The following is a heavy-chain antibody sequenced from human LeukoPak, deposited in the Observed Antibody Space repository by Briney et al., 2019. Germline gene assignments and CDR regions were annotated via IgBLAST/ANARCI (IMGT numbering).Heavy chain of an antibody. J-gene: IGHJ6*02. CDR1: GGTFSSYA. CDR2: IIPIFGTA. D-gene: IGHD3-22*01. CDR3: AREYYYDSSGYSLLYYYYGMDV. V-gene: IGHV1-69*13. Sequence: SVKVSCKASGGTFSSYAISWVRQAPGQGLEWMGGIIPIFGTANYAQKFQGRVTITADESTSTAYMELSSLRSEDTAVYYCAREYYYDSSGYSLLYYYYGMDVWGQGTTVTVSS.